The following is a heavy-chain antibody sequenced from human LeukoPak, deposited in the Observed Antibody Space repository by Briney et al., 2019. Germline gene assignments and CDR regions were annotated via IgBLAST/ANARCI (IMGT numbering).Heavy chain of an antibody. D-gene: IGHD3-22*01. CDR2: MYLSGTT. V-gene: IGHV4-4*02. CDR3: AGLVGRYSSGLYYYYFDY. J-gene: IGHJ4*02. Sequence: SETLSLTCTVSGDSINSLDLWSWVRQPPGKGLEWIGEMYLSGTTHSNPSVKSRVTISIDKSKNQFFLNLSSVTAADTAVYYCAGLVGRYSSGLYYYYFDYWGRGDPGHRLL. CDR1: GDSINSLDL.